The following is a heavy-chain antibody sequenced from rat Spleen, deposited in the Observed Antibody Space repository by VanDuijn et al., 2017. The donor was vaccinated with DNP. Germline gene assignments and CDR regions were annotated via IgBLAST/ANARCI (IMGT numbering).Heavy chain of an antibody. CDR2: ISYDGVIT. J-gene: IGHJ3*01. CDR1: GFTFSDYY. V-gene: IGHV5-22*01. Sequence: EVQLVESGGDLVQPGRSLKLSCAPSGFTFSDYYMAWVRQAPTKGLELVAYISYDGVITYYGDSVKGRFTISRDNAKSTLYLQMNSLRSEDMATYYCARTYNSGYGGFAYWGQGTLVTVSS. D-gene: IGHD4-3*01. CDR3: ARTYNSGYGGFAY.